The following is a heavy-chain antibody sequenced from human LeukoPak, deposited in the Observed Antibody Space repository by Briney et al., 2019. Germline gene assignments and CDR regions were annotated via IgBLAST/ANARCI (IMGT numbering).Heavy chain of an antibody. Sequence: GGSLRLSYAASGFTFSSYSVIWARQAPGKGLEWVSYVSSSGTTTYYADSVKGRFTVSRDNGKNLVSLQMNSLRDEDTAVYYCARADRDGNKRFLDWGQGTLVTVSS. CDR3: ARADRDGNKRFLD. J-gene: IGHJ4*02. D-gene: IGHD5-24*01. CDR1: GFTFSSYS. V-gene: IGHV3-48*02. CDR2: VSSSGTTT.